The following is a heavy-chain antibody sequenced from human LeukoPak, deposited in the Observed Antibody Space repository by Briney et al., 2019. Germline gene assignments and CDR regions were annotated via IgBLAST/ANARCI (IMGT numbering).Heavy chain of an antibody. V-gene: IGHV4-39*01. CDR2: IYYSGST. J-gene: IGHJ4*02. CDR3: AKHVPNTVTRRRAFDY. Sequence: PSETLSLTCTVSGGSISSSSYYWGWIRQPPGKGLEWIGSIYYSGSTYYNPSLKSRVTISVDTSKNQFSLKLSSVTAADTAVYYWAKHVPNTVTRRRAFDYWGQGTLVTVPS. CDR1: GGSISSSSYY. D-gene: IGHD4-17*01.